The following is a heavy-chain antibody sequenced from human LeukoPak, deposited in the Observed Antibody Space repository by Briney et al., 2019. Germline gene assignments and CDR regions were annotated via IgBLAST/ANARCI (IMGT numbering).Heavy chain of an antibody. CDR3: ARGGPATTIDY. Sequence: GGSLRLSCAASGFTISNYYMSWVRQAPGKGLEWVSVIYTGGNTYYTDAVKGRFTISRHNSKNTLYLQMNNLRAEDTAVYYCARGGPATTIDYWGRGTLVTVSS. J-gene: IGHJ4*02. V-gene: IGHV3-53*04. D-gene: IGHD1-1*01. CDR2: IYTGGNT. CDR1: GFTISNYY.